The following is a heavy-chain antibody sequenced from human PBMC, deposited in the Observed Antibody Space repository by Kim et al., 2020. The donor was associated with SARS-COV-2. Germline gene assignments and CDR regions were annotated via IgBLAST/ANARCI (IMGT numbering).Heavy chain of an antibody. CDR1: GFTFSSYS. J-gene: IGHJ4*02. Sequence: GGSLRLSCAASGFTFSSYSMNWVRQAPGKGLEWFSSISSSSCYIYSADSVKGRFTISRDNAKSSLYLQINILIAEDTAVYYCARGALIDYDILTGYYVSPYFDYWGQGTLVTVSS. CDR3: ARGALIDYDILTGYYVSPYFDY. CDR2: ISSSSCYI. D-gene: IGHD3-9*01. V-gene: IGHV3-21*01.